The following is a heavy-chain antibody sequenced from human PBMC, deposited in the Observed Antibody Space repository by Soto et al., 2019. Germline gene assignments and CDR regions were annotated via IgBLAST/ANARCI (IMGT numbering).Heavy chain of an antibody. CDR2: ISAYNGNT. D-gene: IGHD6-13*01. V-gene: IGHV1-18*01. CDR1: GYTFTHFG. J-gene: IGHJ4*02. CDR3: AREGAGPVEY. Sequence: RASVKVSCKASGYTFTHFGVTWLRQAPGQGHEWMGWISAYNGNTNYAQKFQGRLTLTTDTLTTTAYMELRSLTSDDTAVYYCAREGAGPVEYWGQGTLVTVSS.